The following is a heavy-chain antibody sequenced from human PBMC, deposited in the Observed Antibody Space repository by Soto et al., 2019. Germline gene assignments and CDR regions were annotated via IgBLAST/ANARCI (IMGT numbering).Heavy chain of an antibody. V-gene: IGHV4-39*01. J-gene: IGHJ4*02. D-gene: IGHD3-16*02. Sequence: PSETLSLTCTVSGGSISSSSYYWGWIRQPPGKGLEWIGSIYYSGSTYYNPSLKSRVTISVDPSKNQFSLKLSSVTAADTAVYYCARQEYYDYIWGSYRQFDYWGQGTLVTVSS. CDR2: IYYSGST. CDR1: GGSISSSSYY. CDR3: ARQEYYDYIWGSYRQFDY.